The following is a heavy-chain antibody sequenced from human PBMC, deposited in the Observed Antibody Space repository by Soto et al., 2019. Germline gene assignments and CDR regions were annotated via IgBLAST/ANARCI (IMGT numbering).Heavy chain of an antibody. D-gene: IGHD3-10*01. CDR1: GYSINSDYY. J-gene: IGHJ4*02. V-gene: IGHV4-38-2*01. Sequence: SETLSLTCAVSGYSINSDYYWGWIRQPPGKGLEWIGSVDHSGRTYYSPPLRSRLTIFIDTSKNQFSLRLTSVTAADTAMYFCAKKGLYPSGNINLFYSWGPGNLVT. CDR2: VDHSGRT. CDR3: AKKGLYPSGNINLFYS.